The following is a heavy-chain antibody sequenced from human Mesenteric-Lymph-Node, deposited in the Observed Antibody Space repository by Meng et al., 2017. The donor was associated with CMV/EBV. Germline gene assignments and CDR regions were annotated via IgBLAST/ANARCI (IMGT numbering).Heavy chain of an antibody. CDR1: GFTFSSYE. V-gene: IGHV3-48*03. CDR3: AIYHANFQFDP. Sequence: GGSLRLSCVASGFTFSSYEMNWVRQAPGKGLEWVSYISSSGSTIYYADSVKGRFTISRDNAKNSVYLQMNSLRAEDTAVYYCAIYHANFQFDPWGQGTLVTVSS. D-gene: IGHD2-2*02. CDR2: ISSSGSTI. J-gene: IGHJ5*02.